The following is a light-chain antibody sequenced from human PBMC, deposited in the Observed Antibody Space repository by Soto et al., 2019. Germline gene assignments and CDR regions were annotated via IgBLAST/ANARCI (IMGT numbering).Light chain of an antibody. J-gene: IGKJ4*01. V-gene: IGKV1-33*01. CDR2: DAT. CDR1: QDISDY. Sequence: IQMTQSPSSLSSSVGDIFTISCRASQDISDYLNWYQQKPGAAPKLLIHDATNLQAGVPSRFSGSGSGTEFTFTISSLEPEDVATYYCQQYDNIPLTFGGGTKVDIK. CDR3: QQYDNIPLT.